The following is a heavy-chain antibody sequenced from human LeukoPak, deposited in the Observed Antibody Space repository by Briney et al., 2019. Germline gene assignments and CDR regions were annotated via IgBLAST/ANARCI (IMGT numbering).Heavy chain of an antibody. CDR2: INHSGST. CDR1: GGSFSGYY. D-gene: IGHD3-10*01. V-gene: IGHV4-34*01. CDR3: ARRPVRGAPFDY. Sequence: SETLSLTCAVYGGSFSGYYWSWIRQPPGKGLEWIGEINHSGSTNYNPSLKSRVTISVDTSKNQFSLKLSSVTAADTAVYYCARRPVRGAPFDYWGQGTLVTVSS. J-gene: IGHJ4*02.